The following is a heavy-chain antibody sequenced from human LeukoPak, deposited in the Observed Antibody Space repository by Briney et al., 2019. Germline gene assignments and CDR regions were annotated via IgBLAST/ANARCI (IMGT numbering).Heavy chain of an antibody. J-gene: IGHJ6*03. CDR3: AREEEKYNWNDVVYYYMDV. Sequence: PSETLSLTCTVSGGSISSGAYYWSWIRQHPGKGLEWVGYIYYSGSTYYNPSLKSRVTMSVDTSKNQFSLKLSSVTAADTAVYYCAREEEKYNWNDVVYYYMDVWGKGTTVTVSS. D-gene: IGHD1-1*01. CDR1: GGSISSGAYY. V-gene: IGHV4-31*03. CDR2: IYYSGST.